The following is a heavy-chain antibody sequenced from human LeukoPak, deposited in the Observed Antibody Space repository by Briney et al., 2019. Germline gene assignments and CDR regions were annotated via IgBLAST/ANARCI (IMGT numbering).Heavy chain of an antibody. Sequence: GESLRLSCEVSGLRFSAYWMSWVRQAPGKGLEWVASIKPAGSEKYYVDSVKGRFTISRDNPQNSMYLQMSSLRAEDTAVYYCVGGGGYCGQGTLVTVSS. CDR1: GLRFSAYW. V-gene: IGHV3-7*01. CDR3: VGGGGY. CDR2: IKPAGSEK. J-gene: IGHJ4*02. D-gene: IGHD3-10*01.